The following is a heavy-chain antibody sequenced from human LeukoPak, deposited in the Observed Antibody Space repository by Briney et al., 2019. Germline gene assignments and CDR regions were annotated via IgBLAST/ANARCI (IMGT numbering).Heavy chain of an antibody. D-gene: IGHD1-26*01. CDR2: IRSKPYGGTA. J-gene: IGHJ4*02. CDR1: GFTFGNYA. V-gene: IGHV3-49*04. Sequence: PGRSLRLSCTASGFTFGNYAVTWVRQAPGKGLEWVGFIRSKPYGGTAEYAASVQGRFTISRDDSKTIAYLQMNSLKTEDTAVYYCSRYGFVGADFDYWGRETLVTVSS. CDR3: SRYGFVGADFDY.